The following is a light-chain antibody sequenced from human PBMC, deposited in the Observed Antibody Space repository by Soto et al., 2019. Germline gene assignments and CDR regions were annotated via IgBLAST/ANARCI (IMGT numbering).Light chain of an antibody. CDR1: QSLGSQ. Sequence: EIVLTQSPATLSLSPGDRATLSCRASQSLGSQLAWYQQKPGQAPRLLMYDASNRATGIPARLSGGGSGTECMRSIGSLESSGVAVDCCQQRGTLALCFGGGPMVDIK. CDR2: DAS. J-gene: IGKJ4*01. V-gene: IGKV3-11*01. CDR3: QQRGTLALC.